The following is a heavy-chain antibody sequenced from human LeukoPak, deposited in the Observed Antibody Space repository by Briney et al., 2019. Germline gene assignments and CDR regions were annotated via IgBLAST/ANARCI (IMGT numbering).Heavy chain of an antibody. J-gene: IGHJ4*02. CDR3: ARGAPRIVVVTTTRPLDY. CDR1: GGSFSGYY. V-gene: IGHV4-34*01. Sequence: PSETLSLTCAVYGGSFSGYYWSWIRQPPGKGLGWIGEINHSGSTNYNPSLKSRVTISVDTSKNQFSLKLSSVTAADTAVYYCARGAPRIVVVTTTRPLDYWGQGTLVTVSS. CDR2: INHSGST. D-gene: IGHD3-22*01.